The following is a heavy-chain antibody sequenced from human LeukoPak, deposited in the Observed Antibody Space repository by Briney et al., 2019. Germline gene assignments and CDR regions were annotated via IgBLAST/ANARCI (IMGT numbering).Heavy chain of an antibody. V-gene: IGHV1-18*01. Sequence: ASVKVSCKASGYTFTSYGISWVRQAPGQGLEWMGWISAYNGNTNYAQKLQGRVTMTTDTSTSTAYMELRSLRSDDTAVYYCARVAPRYYDSSGYYYGHFQHWGQGTLVTVSS. D-gene: IGHD3-22*01. CDR1: GYTFTSYG. J-gene: IGHJ1*01. CDR3: ARVAPRYYDSSGYYYGHFQH. CDR2: ISAYNGNT.